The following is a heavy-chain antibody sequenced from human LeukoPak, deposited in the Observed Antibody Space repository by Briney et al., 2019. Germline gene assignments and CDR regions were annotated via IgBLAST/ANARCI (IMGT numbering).Heavy chain of an antibody. V-gene: IGHV4-59*08. Sequence: PSETLSLTCTVSGGSISSYYWSWIRQPPGKGLEWIGYIYYSGSTNYNPSLKSRVTISVDTSKNQFSLKLSSVTAADTAVYYCARSGYSSGWYLLWGQGTLVTVSS. J-gene: IGHJ4*02. D-gene: IGHD6-19*01. CDR2: IYYSGST. CDR1: GGSISSYY. CDR3: ARSGYSSGWYLL.